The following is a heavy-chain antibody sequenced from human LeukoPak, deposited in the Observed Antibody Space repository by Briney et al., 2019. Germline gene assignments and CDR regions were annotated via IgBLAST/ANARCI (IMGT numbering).Heavy chain of an antibody. CDR1: GYTFTSYG. CDR2: ISAYNGNT. CDR3: ARWNVYYYDSSGYYPPGGFDP. J-gene: IGHJ5*02. V-gene: IGHV1-18*01. D-gene: IGHD3-22*01. Sequence: ASVKVSCKASGYTFTSYGISWVRQAPGQGLEWMGWISAYNGNTNYAQKFQGRVTMTRNTSISTAYMELSSLRSEDTAVYYCARWNVYYYDSSGYYPPGGFDPWGQGTLVTVSS.